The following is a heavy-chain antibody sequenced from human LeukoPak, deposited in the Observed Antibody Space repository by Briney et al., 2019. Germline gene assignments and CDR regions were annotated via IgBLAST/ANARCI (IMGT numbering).Heavy chain of an antibody. V-gene: IGHV3-9*01. CDR1: EFTFDDYV. Sequence: GGSLRLSCGVSEFTFDDYVIHWVRQGPGKGLGWFPGMSWTSGSIAYADSVKGRFNIFRDNAQSSLYLQMNSLRAEDTAFYYCARSSGSYDGYYGVEVWGQGTTVIVSS. J-gene: IGHJ6*02. CDR2: MSWTSGSI. CDR3: ARSSGSYDGYYGVEV. D-gene: IGHD6-19*01.